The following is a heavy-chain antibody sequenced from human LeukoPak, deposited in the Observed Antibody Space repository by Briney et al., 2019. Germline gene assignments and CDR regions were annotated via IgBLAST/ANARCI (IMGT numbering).Heavy chain of an antibody. J-gene: IGHJ4*02. V-gene: IGHV4-4*02. Sequence: PSGTLSLTCAVSGGSISSSHWWSWVRQPPGKGLEWIGSIYHSGSTFYNPSLKSRVTISVDTSKNQFSLKLSSVTAADTAVYYCAREDVNYGDYRIFDYWGQGTLVTVSS. CDR2: IYHSGST. CDR1: GGSISSSHW. D-gene: IGHD4-17*01. CDR3: AREDVNYGDYRIFDY.